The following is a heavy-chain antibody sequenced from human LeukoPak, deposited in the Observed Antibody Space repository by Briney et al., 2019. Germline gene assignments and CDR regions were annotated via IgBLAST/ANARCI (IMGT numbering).Heavy chain of an antibody. Sequence: AGRSLRLSCAASGFTFSSYAMHWVRQAPGKGLEWVAVISYDGSNKYYADSVKGRFTISRDNSKNTLYLQMNSLRAEDTAVYYCARSPGPFDYWGQGTPVTVSS. CDR2: ISYDGSNK. CDR3: ARSPGPFDY. D-gene: IGHD7-27*01. CDR1: GFTFSSYA. J-gene: IGHJ4*02. V-gene: IGHV3-30-3*01.